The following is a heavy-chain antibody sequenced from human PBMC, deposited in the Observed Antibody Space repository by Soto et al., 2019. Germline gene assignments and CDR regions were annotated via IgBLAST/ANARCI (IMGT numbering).Heavy chain of an antibody. CDR2: ISNDGSNK. J-gene: IGHJ4*02. CDR3: AKGXGNYWAFDY. Sequence: QVHLVESGGGVVQPGRSLRLSCAASGFSFSTYGMHWVRQAPGKGLEWVAFISNDGSNKYYADSVKGRFTISRDNSKXXXXXXXXXXXXXXXXXXXXAKGXGNYWAFDYWGQGTLVTVSS. CDR1: GFSFSTYG. D-gene: IGHD1-7*01. V-gene: IGHV3-30*03.